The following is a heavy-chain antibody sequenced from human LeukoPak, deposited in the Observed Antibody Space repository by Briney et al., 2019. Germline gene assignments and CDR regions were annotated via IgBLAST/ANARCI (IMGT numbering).Heavy chain of an antibody. CDR3: ARDRYGSFDGYGAFDY. CDR2: ISSDGINK. J-gene: IGHJ4*02. CDR1: GFTFSIYA. V-gene: IGHV3-30-3*01. D-gene: IGHD4/OR15-4a*01. Sequence: GGSLRLSCAASGFTFSIYAIQWVRQAPGKGLEWVAVISSDGINKYYADSVMGRFTISRDNSMNTLYLQMNSLRTEDTGVYYCARDRYGSFDGYGAFDYWGQGTLVTVSS.